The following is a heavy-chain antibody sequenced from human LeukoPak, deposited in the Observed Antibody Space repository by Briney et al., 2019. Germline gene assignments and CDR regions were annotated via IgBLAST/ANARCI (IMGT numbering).Heavy chain of an antibody. D-gene: IGHD2-2*02. CDR3: AGDLEPRDIVVVPAAI. J-gene: IGHJ4*02. V-gene: IGHV1-2*02. CDR1: GYTFTGYY. CDR2: INPNSGGT. Sequence: ASVKVSCKASGYTFTGYYMHWVRQAPGQGLEWMGWINPNSGGTNYAQKFQGRVTMTRDTSISTAYMELSRLRSDDTAVYYCAGDLEPRDIVVVPAAIWGQGTLVTVSS.